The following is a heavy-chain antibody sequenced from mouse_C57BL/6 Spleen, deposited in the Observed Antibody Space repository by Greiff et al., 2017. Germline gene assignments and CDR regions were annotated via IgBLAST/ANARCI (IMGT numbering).Heavy chain of an antibody. Sequence: QVQLQQPGAELVKPGASVKLSCKASGYTFTSYWMHWVKQRPGQGLEWIGMIHPNSGSTNYNEKFKSKATLTVDKSSSTAYMQLSSLTSEDSAVYYWARERGLLDYFDYWGQGTTLTVSS. CDR3: ARERGLLDYFDY. CDR2: IHPNSGST. D-gene: IGHD2-1*01. V-gene: IGHV1-64*01. J-gene: IGHJ2*01. CDR1: GYTFTSYW.